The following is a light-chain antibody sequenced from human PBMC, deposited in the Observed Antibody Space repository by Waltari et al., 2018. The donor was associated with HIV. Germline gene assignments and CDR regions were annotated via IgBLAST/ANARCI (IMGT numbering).Light chain of an antibody. CDR1: QSVSSY. CDR2: DAS. J-gene: IGKJ4*01. CDR3: QQRSNWPLT. Sequence: EIVLTQSPATLTLSPGERATISCRVSQSVSSYLAWYQQKPGQAPRLLIYDASNRATGIPARFSGSGSGTDFTLTISSLEPEDFAVYYCQQRSNWPLTFGGGTKVEIK. V-gene: IGKV3-11*01.